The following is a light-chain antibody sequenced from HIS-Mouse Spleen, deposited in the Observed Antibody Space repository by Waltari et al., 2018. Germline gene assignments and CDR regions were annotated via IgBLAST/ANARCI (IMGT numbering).Light chain of an antibody. V-gene: IGKV1-39*01. CDR2: AAS. CDR3: QQSCSTPFT. J-gene: IGKJ3*01. CDR1: QSISSY. Sequence: DIQMTQSPSSLSASVGDRVTITCQASQSISSYFNWYQQKPGKAPKLLIYAASSLQGRVPSRFSGSGSGTDFTLTISSLQPEDFATYYCQQSCSTPFTFGPGTKVDIK.